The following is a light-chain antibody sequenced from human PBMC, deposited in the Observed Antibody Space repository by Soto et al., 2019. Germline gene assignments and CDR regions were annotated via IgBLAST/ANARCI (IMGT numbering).Light chain of an antibody. Sequence: EIVLTQSPATLSLSPGERATLSCRASQSVSSYFACYQQKPGQAPRLLIYDASNRATGIPARFSGSGSGTDFTLTISSLEPEDFAVYYCQQRGNWPPITFGRGTKVEIK. CDR1: QSVSSY. CDR3: QQRGNWPPIT. V-gene: IGKV3-11*01. J-gene: IGKJ4*01. CDR2: DAS.